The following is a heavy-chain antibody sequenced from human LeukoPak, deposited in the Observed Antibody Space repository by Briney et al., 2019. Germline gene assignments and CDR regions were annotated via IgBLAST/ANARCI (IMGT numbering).Heavy chain of an antibody. CDR2: VHYSGAT. J-gene: IGHJ4*02. D-gene: IGHD3-22*01. V-gene: IGHV4-59*12. CDR1: GDSISGYF. CDR3: ARSAYFFESSAYSVTIDF. Sequence: KPSETLSLTCTVSGDSISGYFWSWIRQTPGKGLEWIGYVHYSGATNYNPSLKSRVTMSVDTSKDQFSLKLTSMTAADTAVYFCARSAYFFESSAYSVTIDFWGRGTLVSVSS.